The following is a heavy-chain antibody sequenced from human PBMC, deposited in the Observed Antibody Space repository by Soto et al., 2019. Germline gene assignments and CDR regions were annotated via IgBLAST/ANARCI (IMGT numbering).Heavy chain of an antibody. D-gene: IGHD3-16*01. CDR1: GFTFSNYA. CDR3: AKAYFVWSSEQPYYFDY. CDR2: ISGSGGRS. Sequence: VQLLDSGGGLVQPGGSLRLSCAASGFTFSNYAMTWVRRGPGKGLEWVSGISGSGGRSYYADSVKGRFTISRDNSKSTLYLQMNSLKAEDTAVYYCAKAYFVWSSEQPYYFDYWGQGALVTLSS. V-gene: IGHV3-23*01. J-gene: IGHJ4*02.